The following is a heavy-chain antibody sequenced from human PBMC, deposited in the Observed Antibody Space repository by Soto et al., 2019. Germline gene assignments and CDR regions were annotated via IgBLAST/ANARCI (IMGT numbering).Heavy chain of an antibody. Sequence: SETLSLTCTVSGGSISSYYWSWIRQPPGKGLEWIGYIYYSGSTNYNPSLKSRVTISVDTSKNQFSLKLSSVTAADTAVYYCARHGAVAGTGSAFDIWGQGTMVTVSS. CDR3: ARHGAVAGTGSAFDI. V-gene: IGHV4-59*08. D-gene: IGHD6-19*01. J-gene: IGHJ3*02. CDR2: IYYSGST. CDR1: GGSISSYY.